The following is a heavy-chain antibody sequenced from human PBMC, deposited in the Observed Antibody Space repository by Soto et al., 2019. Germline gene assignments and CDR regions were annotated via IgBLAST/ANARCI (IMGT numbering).Heavy chain of an antibody. D-gene: IGHD3-3*01. J-gene: IGHJ4*02. CDR2: IKQDGFDK. V-gene: IGHV3-7*01. CDR3: ARSRFLEWGDY. Sequence: XGSLILSCEASGFPLSSYWMSWVRQAPGKGLEWLANIKQDGFDKYYVDSVKGRFTISRDNAKNSVYLQMNSLRVEDTAFYYCARSRFLEWGDYWGQGTLVTVSS. CDR1: GFPLSSYW.